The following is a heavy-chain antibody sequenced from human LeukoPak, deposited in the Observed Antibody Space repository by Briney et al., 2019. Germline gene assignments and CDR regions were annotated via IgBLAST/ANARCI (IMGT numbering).Heavy chain of an antibody. D-gene: IGHD3-22*01. CDR2: TSSNGDST. J-gene: IGHJ4*02. CDR1: GFTFSSYP. Sequence: GSLRLSCAASGFTFSSYPMHWVRQAPGKGLEYVSATSSNGDSTYYANPVKGRFTISRDNSKNTLYLQMGSLRAEDMAVYYCARAYYDSGGYYYDYWGQGTLVTVSS. CDR3: ARAYYDSGGYYYDY. V-gene: IGHV3-64*01.